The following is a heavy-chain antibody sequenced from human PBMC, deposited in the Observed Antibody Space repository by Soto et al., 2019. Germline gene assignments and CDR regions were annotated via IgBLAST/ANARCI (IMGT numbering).Heavy chain of an antibody. J-gene: IGHJ6*02. CDR3: AKDFYYASGTPGGMDV. Sequence: GGSLRLSCAASGFTFSSYGMHWVRQAPGKGLEWVAFISYDGSNQYYADSVKGRFTISRDNSKNTLYLQMNSLSAEDTAVYYCAKDFYYASGTPGGMDVWGQGTTVTVSS. D-gene: IGHD3-10*01. CDR2: ISYDGSNQ. V-gene: IGHV3-30*18. CDR1: GFTFSSYG.